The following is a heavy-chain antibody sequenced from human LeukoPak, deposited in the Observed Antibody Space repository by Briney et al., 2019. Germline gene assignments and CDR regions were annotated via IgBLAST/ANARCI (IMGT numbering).Heavy chain of an antibody. V-gene: IGHV3-7*03. CDR3: TKKTGEY. CDR2: IKQDGSER. Sequence: PGRSLRLSCVASGFTFDDSAMHWVRQAPGKGLEWVANIKQDGSERYYVDSVKGRFTISRDNAKNSLYLQMNSLRVEDTAVYYCTKKTGEYWGQGTLVTVSA. J-gene: IGHJ4*02. CDR1: GFTFDDSA.